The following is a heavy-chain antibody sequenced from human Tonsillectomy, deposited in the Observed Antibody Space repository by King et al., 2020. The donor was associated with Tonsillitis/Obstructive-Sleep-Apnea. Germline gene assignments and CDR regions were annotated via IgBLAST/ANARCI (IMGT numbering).Heavy chain of an antibody. V-gene: IGHV3-74*01. CDR2: INSDGSST. J-gene: IGHJ6*03. D-gene: IGHD2-15*01. CDR3: ARDRSDCSGGSCFFYYYYMDV. CDR1: GFTFNNYW. Sequence: VQLVESGGGLVQPGGSLRLSCAASGFTFNNYWMHWVRQAPGKGLVWVSRINSDGSSTSYADSVKGRFTISRDNAKNTLYLQMNRLRAEDTAVYYCARDRSDCSGGSCFFYYYYMDVWGKGTTVTVSS.